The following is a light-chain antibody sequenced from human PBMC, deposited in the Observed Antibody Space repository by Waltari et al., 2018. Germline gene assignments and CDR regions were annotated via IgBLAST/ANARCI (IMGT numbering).Light chain of an antibody. CDR3: HQYKNWPPWT. Sequence: EIVVTQSPATLSLSPGERATLSCRASERVSTHVAWYQQKPGQPPRLLIYDASPRATGIPARFSGSGSGTEFTLSISSLQSEDFAVYYCHQYKNWPPWTFGQGTKVEIK. V-gene: IGKV3-15*01. CDR2: DAS. CDR1: ERVSTH. J-gene: IGKJ1*01.